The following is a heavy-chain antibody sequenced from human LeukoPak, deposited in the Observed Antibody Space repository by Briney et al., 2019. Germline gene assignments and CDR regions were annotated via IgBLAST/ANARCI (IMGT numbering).Heavy chain of an antibody. V-gene: IGHV3-21*04. J-gene: IGHJ2*01. CDR3: ARAPVAGTEGYWYFDL. D-gene: IGHD6-19*01. CDR1: GFTFSSYS. CDR2: ISSSSSYI. Sequence: GGSLRLSCAASGFTFSSYSMNWVRQAPGKGLEWVSSISSSSSYIYYADSVKGRFTISRDNAKNSLYLQMNSLRAEDTAVYYCARAPVAGTEGYWYFDLWGRGTLVTVSS.